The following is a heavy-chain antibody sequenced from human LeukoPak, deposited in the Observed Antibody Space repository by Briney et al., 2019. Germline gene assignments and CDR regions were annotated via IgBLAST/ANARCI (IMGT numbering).Heavy chain of an antibody. V-gene: IGHV4-59*01. CDR3: ARTDGSGWVFGY. J-gene: IGHJ4*02. D-gene: IGHD3-22*01. Sequence: SETLSLTCTVSGGSISTYYWSWIRQPPGKGLQWIGYIYNSGSPKYNPSLKSRVTISIDTSNNPFSLKLSSVTAADTAVYYCARTDGSGWVFGYWGKVALVTVST. CDR2: IYNSGSP. CDR1: GGSISTYY.